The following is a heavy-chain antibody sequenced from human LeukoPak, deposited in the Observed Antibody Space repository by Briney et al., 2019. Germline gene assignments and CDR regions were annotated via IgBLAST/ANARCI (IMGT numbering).Heavy chain of an antibody. CDR3: ARHNYYYYYMDV. Sequence: ASVKVSCKASGYTFTSYDINWVRQATGQGLEWMGWMNPNSGNTGYAQKFQGRVTITRNTSISTAYMELSSLRSEDTAVYYCARHNYYYYYMDVWGKGTTVTVSS. J-gene: IGHJ6*03. V-gene: IGHV1-8*03. CDR2: MNPNSGNT. CDR1: GYTFTSYD.